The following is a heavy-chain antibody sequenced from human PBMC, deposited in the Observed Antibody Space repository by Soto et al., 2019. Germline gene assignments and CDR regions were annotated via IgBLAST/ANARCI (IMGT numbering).Heavy chain of an antibody. CDR3: ERDRPPYYDSSGYSPYFDY. D-gene: IGHD3-22*01. J-gene: IGHJ4*02. Sequence: SMGLSCAASGFTFSSYAMHWVRQAPGKGLEWVAVISYDGSNKYYADSVKGRFTISRDNSKNTLYLQMNSLRAEDTAVYYYERDRPPYYDSSGYSPYFDYWGQGPLGTVYS. CDR1: GFTFSSYA. CDR2: ISYDGSNK. V-gene: IGHV3-30-3*01.